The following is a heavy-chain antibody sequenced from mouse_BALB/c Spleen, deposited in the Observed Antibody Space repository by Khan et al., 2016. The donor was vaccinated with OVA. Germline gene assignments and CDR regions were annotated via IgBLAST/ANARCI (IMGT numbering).Heavy chain of an antibody. V-gene: IGHV1-7*01. CDR2: INPNSGYT. J-gene: IGHJ2*01. Sequence: QVQLQQSGTELAKPGASLTMTCTASGYSFTSYCVHWVHQRPGQGLEWMGYINPNSGYTDYNEKFKNQATFSADKSSRPSYMQLSSLTSEDSAVYYCVRDRIDYWGQGTTVTVSS. CDR3: VRDRIDY. CDR1: GYSFTSYC.